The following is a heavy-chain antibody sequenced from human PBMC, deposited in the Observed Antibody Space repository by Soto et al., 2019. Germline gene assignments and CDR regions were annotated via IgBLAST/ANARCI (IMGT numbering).Heavy chain of an antibody. CDR1: GYTFTSYY. V-gene: IGHV1-46*03. CDR3: ASNSGSYLNELHY. CDR2: MSPSGST. Sequence: QVQLVQSGAEVKKPGASVKVSCKASGYTFTSYYMHWVRQAPGQGLEWMGIMSPSGSTSYAQKFQGRVTMTRDTSTSKVYMELSSLRSEDTAVYYCASNSGSYLNELHYWGQGTLVTVSS. J-gene: IGHJ4*02. D-gene: IGHD1-26*01.